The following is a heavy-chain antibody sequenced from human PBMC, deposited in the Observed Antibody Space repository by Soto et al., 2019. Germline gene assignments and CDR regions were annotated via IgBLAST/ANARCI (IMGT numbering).Heavy chain of an antibody. V-gene: IGHV3-15*01. D-gene: IGHD3-22*01. CDR1: GFTFSNAW. Sequence: GGSLRLSCAASGFTFSNAWMSWVRQAPGKGLEWVGRIKSKTDGGTTDYAAPVKGRFTISRDDSKNTLYLQMNSLKTEDTAVYYCTAHYDSSGPRAFDIWGQGTMVTVSS. J-gene: IGHJ3*02. CDR3: TAHYDSSGPRAFDI. CDR2: IKSKTDGGTT.